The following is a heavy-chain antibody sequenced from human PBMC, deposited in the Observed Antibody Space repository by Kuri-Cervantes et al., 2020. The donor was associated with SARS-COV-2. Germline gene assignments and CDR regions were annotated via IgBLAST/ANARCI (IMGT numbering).Heavy chain of an antibody. D-gene: IGHD4-17*01. J-gene: IGHJ4*02. Sequence: GGSLRLSCAASGFTFSNYAMSWVRQAPGKGLEWVSAISGSGGSTYYADSVKGRFTISRDNSKNTLYLQMNSLRAEDTAVYYCAKLGSRRHYEDWGQGTLVTVSS. CDR2: ISGSGGST. CDR3: AKLGSRRHYED. V-gene: IGHV3-23*01. CDR1: GFTFSNYA.